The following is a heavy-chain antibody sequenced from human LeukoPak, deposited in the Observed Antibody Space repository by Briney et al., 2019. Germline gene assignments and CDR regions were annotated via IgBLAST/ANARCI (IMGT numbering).Heavy chain of an antibody. CDR1: GLTFGAYW. J-gene: IGHJ4*02. CDR2: LNQGGSEK. V-gene: IGHV3-7*03. D-gene: IGHD7-27*01. Sequence: PGGSLRLSCGAPGLTFGAYWWTGVRQGPGEGPEWLANLNQGGSEKYYADSVKGRFTISRDNAKNSLDLQMNSLRVEDTAIYYCARLAVSPGNRGWYYHHWGQGTLVTVSS. CDR3: ARLAVSPGNRGWYYHH.